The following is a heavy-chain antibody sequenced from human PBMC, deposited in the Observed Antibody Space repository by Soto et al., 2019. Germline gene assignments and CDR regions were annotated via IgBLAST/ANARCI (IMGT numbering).Heavy chain of an antibody. Sequence: GGSLRLSCAASGFTFSSYAMHWVRQAPGKGLEWVAVISYDGSNKYYADSVKGRFTISRDNSKNTLYLQMNSLRAEDTAVYYCAAPEYSSSFGAFDIWGQGTMVTVSS. J-gene: IGHJ3*02. CDR2: ISYDGSNK. CDR1: GFTFSSYA. D-gene: IGHD6-6*01. V-gene: IGHV3-30-3*01. CDR3: AAPEYSSSFGAFDI.